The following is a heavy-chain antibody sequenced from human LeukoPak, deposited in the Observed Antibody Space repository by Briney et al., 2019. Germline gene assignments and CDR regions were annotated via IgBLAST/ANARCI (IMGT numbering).Heavy chain of an antibody. CDR3: ASPYYDSSGYFKRDY. CDR2: IHHSGST. CDR1: GGSFSGFY. D-gene: IGHD3-22*01. J-gene: IGHJ4*02. Sequence: SETLSLTCAVYGGSFSGFYWSWIRQPPGKGLEWIGEIHHSGSTNYNPSLKSRVTISVDTSKNQFSLKLSSVTAADTAVYYCASPYYDSSGYFKRDYWGQGTLVTVSS. V-gene: IGHV4-34*01.